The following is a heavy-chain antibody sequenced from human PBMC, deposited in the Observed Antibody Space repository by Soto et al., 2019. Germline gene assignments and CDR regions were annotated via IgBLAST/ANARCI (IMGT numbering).Heavy chain of an antibody. J-gene: IGHJ5*02. V-gene: IGHV4-59*01. CDR2: IEYSGRT. D-gene: IGHD1-26*01. CDR3: ASGIRSVGATGWFDP. Sequence: QVQLQESGPGLVKVSETLSLTCAVSGGSIRDYYWSWIRQAPGKGLEWVADIEYSGRTNYNPYLKSRLTISVDTSNSQFSLKLTSVTAADTAVYYCASGIRSVGATGWFDPWCQGTQVTVSS. CDR1: GGSIRDYY.